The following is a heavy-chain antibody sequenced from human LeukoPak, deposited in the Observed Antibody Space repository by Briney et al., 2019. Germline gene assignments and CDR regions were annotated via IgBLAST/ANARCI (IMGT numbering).Heavy chain of an antibody. CDR1: GGSISSYY. J-gene: IGHJ4*02. Sequence: SETLSLTCTVSGGSISSYYWSWIRQPPGKGLEWIGYIYYSGSTNYNPSLKSRVTISVDTSKNQFSLKLSSVTAADTAVYYCARAHQWLTSPFDSWGQGTLVTVSS. CDR2: IYYSGST. CDR3: ARAHQWLTSPFDS. D-gene: IGHD6-19*01. V-gene: IGHV4-59*01.